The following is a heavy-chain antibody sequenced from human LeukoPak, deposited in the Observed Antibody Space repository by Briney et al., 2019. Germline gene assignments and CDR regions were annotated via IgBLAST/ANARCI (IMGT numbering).Heavy chain of an antibody. Sequence: PSETLSLTFTVSGGSISSYYWSCIRQPPGKGLEWIGYIYYSGSTNYNPSLKSRVTISVDTSKNQFSLKLSSVTAADTAVYYCAREGYLDTSRDLPFYFDFWGQGTLVTVSS. CDR3: AREGYLDTSRDLPFYFDF. J-gene: IGHJ4*02. CDR1: GGSISSYY. V-gene: IGHV4-59*01. CDR2: IYYSGST. D-gene: IGHD3-22*01.